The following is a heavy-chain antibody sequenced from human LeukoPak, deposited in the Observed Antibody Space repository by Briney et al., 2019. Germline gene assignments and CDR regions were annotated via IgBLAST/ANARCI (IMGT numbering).Heavy chain of an antibody. V-gene: IGHV3-66*01. CDR2: IYSGGST. CDR1: GFTVSSNY. D-gene: IGHD6-13*01. CDR3: ARDYSSSWYDGMDV. Sequence: GGSLRLSCAASGFTVSSNYMSWVRQAPGKGLEWVSVIYSGGSTYYADSVKGRFTISRDNSKNTLYLQMNSLRAEGTAVYYCARDYSSSWYDGMDVWGQGTTVTVSS. J-gene: IGHJ6*02.